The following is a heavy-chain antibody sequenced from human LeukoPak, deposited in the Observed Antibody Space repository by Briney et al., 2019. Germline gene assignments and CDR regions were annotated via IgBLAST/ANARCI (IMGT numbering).Heavy chain of an antibody. CDR3: ARGWSRRGYDPNDY. Sequence: GASVKVSCKASGYTFTSYAMNWVRQAPGQGLEWMGWINTNTGNPTYAQGFTGRFVFSLDTSVSTAYLQISSLKAEDTAVYYCARGWSRRGYDPNDYWGQGTLVTVSS. V-gene: IGHV7-4-1*02. CDR2: INTNTGNP. CDR1: GYTFTSYA. J-gene: IGHJ4*02. D-gene: IGHD5-12*01.